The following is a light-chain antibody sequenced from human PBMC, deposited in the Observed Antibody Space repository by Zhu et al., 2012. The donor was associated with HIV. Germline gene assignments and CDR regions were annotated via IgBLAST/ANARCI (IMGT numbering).Light chain of an antibody. CDR2: GAT. J-gene: IGKJ4*01. CDR3: QQYGSSPLT. Sequence: EIVLTQSPGTLSLSPRERATLSCRASQSVSSSFLAWYQQKPGQAPRPLIYGATSRAIAIPDRFSGSGSGTDFSLTITRLEPEDFAVYYCQQYGSSPLTFGGGTKVDIK. CDR1: QSVSSSF. V-gene: IGKV3-20*01.